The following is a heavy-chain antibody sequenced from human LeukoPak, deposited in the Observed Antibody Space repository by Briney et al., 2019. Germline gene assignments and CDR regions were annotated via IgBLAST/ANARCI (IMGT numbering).Heavy chain of an antibody. J-gene: IGHJ4*02. CDR3: AHALWFGENFDY. Sequence: SGPTLVNPTQTLTLTCTFSGFSLTTSGVGVGWIRQPPGKALEWLALIYWNDDRRYSPSLKSRLTITKDTSKNQVVLTMTNMDPVDTATYYCAHALWFGENFDYWGQGTLVTVSS. CDR2: IYWNDDR. V-gene: IGHV2-5*01. D-gene: IGHD3-10*01. CDR1: GFSLTTSGVG.